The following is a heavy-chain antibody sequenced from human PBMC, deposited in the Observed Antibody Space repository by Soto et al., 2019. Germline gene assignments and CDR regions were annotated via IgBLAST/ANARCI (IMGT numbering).Heavy chain of an antibody. CDR3: ARVHVMVVAGSTFDY. Sequence: SETLSLNCTVSVYSISSGSYWACIRQPPGKGPEWIASIYHGGTTFYNPSLKSRITISVDTSNNQFSLKLTSVTAADTAVYYCARVHVMVVAGSTFDYWGHGTLVTVSS. V-gene: IGHV4-38-2*02. D-gene: IGHD6-19*01. J-gene: IGHJ4*01. CDR1: VYSISSGSY. CDR2: IYHGGTT.